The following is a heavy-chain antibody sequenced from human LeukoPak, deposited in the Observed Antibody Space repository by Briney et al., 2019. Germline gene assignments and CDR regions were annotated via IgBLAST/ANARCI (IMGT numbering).Heavy chain of an antibody. J-gene: IGHJ4*02. V-gene: IGHV1-69*04. Sequence: GASVKVSCKASGGTFSNSAISWVRQAPGQGLEWMGRIIPILGIANYARKFQGRVTITADKSTSTAYMELSSLRSEDTAVYYCARVGAAAGYWGQGTLVTVSS. CDR3: ARVGAAAGY. CDR2: IIPILGIA. D-gene: IGHD6-13*01. CDR1: GGTFSNSA.